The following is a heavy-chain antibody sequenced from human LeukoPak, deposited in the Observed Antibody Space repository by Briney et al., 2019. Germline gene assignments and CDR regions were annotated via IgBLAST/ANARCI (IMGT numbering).Heavy chain of an antibody. V-gene: IGHV3-11*04. Sequence: TGGSLRLSCAASGFTFSDYYMSWIRQAPGKGLEWVSYISSSGSTIYYADSVKGRFTISRDNAKNSLYLQMNSLRAEDTAVYYCARVKYYYYYMDVWGKGTTVTVSS. J-gene: IGHJ6*03. CDR1: GFTFSDYY. CDR3: ARVKYYYYYMDV. CDR2: ISSSGSTI.